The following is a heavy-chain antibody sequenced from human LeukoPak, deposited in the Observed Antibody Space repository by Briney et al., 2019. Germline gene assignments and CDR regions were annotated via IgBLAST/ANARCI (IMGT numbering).Heavy chain of an antibody. CDR2: IYHSGST. CDR1: GYSISSGYY. V-gene: IGHV4-38-2*01. D-gene: IGHD2/OR15-2a*01. CDR3: AGRLYAAFDI. J-gene: IGHJ3*02. Sequence: PSETLSLTCAVSGYSISSGYYWGWIRQPPGKGLEWIGSIYHSGSTYYNPSLKSRVTISVDTSKNQFSLKLSSVTAADTAVYYCAGRLYAAFDIWGQGTMVTVSS.